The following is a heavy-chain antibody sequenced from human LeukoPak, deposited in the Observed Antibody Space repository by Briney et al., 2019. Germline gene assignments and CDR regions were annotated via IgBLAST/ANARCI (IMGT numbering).Heavy chain of an antibody. V-gene: IGHV1-69*10. D-gene: IGHD5-24*01. CDR1: GGTFSSYA. CDR2: INPNSGGT. J-gene: IGHJ3*02. CDR3: ARVRDGYNDAYDI. Sequence: GASVKVSCKASGGTFSSYAISWVRQAPGQGLEWMGWINPNSGGTNYAQKFQGRVIMTTDTSTSTVYMELSSLKSEDTAVYYCARVRDGYNDAYDIWGQGTMVIVSS.